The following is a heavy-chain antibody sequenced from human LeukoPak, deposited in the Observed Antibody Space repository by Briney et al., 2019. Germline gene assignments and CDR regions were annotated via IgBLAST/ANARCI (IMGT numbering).Heavy chain of an antibody. V-gene: IGHV4-59*01. D-gene: IGHD1-1*01. Sequence: SETLSLTCTVSGGSISSYYWSWIRQPPGKGLEWIGYIYYSGSTNYNPSLKSRVTISVDTSKNQFSLNLGSVTAADTAVYYCARSRGERRSFDIWGQGTMVTVSS. CDR2: IYYSGST. CDR3: ARSRGERRSFDI. CDR1: GGSISSYY. J-gene: IGHJ3*02.